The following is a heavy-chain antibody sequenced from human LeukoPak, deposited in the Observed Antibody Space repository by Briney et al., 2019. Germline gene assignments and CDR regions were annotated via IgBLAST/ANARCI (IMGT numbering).Heavy chain of an antibody. V-gene: IGHV3-30*03. D-gene: IGHD5-24*01. CDR3: ARGDGYNFFDC. CDR2: ISYDGSNT. Sequence: PGGSLRLSCAASGFTFSSYGMHWVRQAPGKGLEWVAVISYDGSNTYYADSVKGRFTISRDNSKNTLYLQMNSLRAEDTAMYYCARGDGYNFFDCWGQGVLVTVSS. J-gene: IGHJ4*02. CDR1: GFTFSSYG.